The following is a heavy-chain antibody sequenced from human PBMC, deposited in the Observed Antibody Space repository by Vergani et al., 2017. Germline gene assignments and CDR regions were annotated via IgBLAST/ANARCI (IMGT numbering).Heavy chain of an antibody. CDR2: IYYSGST. Sequence: QLQLQESGPGLVKPSETLSLTCTVSGGSISSSSYYWGWIRQPPGKGLEWIGSIYYSGSTYYNPSLKSRVTISVDTSKNQFSLKLSSVTAADTAVYYCASRLGATTFDYWGQGTLVTVSS. CDR1: GGSISSSSYY. V-gene: IGHV4-39*07. D-gene: IGHD1-26*01. CDR3: ASRLGATTFDY. J-gene: IGHJ4*02.